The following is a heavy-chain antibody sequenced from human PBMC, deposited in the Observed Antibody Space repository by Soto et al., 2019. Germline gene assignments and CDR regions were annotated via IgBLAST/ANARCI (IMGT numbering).Heavy chain of an antibody. Sequence: HPGGSLRLSCAASGFSFSSYAIHWVRQAPGKGPEWVAVISSDGRNKYYADSVKGRFTISRDNSKNTLYLEMNSLRDEDTAVYYCARKAVVLRSARAALDIWGRGTMVTVSS. D-gene: IGHD2-15*01. J-gene: IGHJ3*02. CDR3: ARKAVVLRSARAALDI. CDR2: ISSDGRNK. CDR1: GFSFSSYA. V-gene: IGHV3-30*04.